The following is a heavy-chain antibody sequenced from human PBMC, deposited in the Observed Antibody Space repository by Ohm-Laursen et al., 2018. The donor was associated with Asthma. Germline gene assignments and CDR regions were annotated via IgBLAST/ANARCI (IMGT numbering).Heavy chain of an antibody. J-gene: IGHJ3*02. CDR1: GFTFSIYA. D-gene: IGHD2-21*02. Sequence: SLRLSCAASGFTFSIYALHWVRQAPGKGLEWVAIISSDETYKNYANSVKGRFTISKDNSKNTLFLQMNSLRPDDTAVYYCARRDFSGGDTNAAFDIWGQGTMVTVSS. CDR3: ARRDFSGGDTNAAFDI. V-gene: IGHV3-30*04. CDR2: ISSDETYK.